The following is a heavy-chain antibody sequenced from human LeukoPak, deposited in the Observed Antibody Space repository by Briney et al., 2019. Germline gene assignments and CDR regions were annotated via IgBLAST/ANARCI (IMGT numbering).Heavy chain of an antibody. J-gene: IGHJ4*02. D-gene: IGHD4-23*01. Sequence: GGSLRLSCAAAGFTFSSYWMHWVRQAAGKGLVWVSRINSDGSTTIYADSVKGRFTISRDNAKNTLYLQMNSLRAEDTAVYYCARDDYGGRGEFDYWGQGTLVTVSS. V-gene: IGHV3-74*01. CDR1: GFTFSSYW. CDR2: INSDGSTT. CDR3: ARDDYGGRGEFDY.